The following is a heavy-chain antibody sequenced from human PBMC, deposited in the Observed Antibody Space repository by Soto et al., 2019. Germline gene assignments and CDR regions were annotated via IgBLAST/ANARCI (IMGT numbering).Heavy chain of an antibody. Sequence: VGSLRLSGVASEFTFSSYEMNWVRQAPGKGLEWVSYISSSGTTIYYTDSVKGRFTISRDNAKKSLYLQMNSLRAEDTAVYYCVRFGGAAAGPGDYWGQGTLVTVS. D-gene: IGHD6-13*01. CDR3: VRFGGAAAGPGDY. CDR2: ISSSGTTI. CDR1: EFTFSSYE. J-gene: IGHJ4*02. V-gene: IGHV3-48*03.